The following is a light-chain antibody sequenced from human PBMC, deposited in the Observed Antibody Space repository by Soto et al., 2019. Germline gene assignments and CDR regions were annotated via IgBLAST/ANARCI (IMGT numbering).Light chain of an antibody. CDR1: QRVGSKY. CDR3: HQYGSSPHT. CDR2: GAS. Sequence: PGERGSLSCKASQRVGSKYLAWFQQKPGQTPRLLISGASTRATGIPDRFSVSGSGTDFTLTINRLEPEDFAVYDCHQYGSSPHTFCQGTRLEIK. J-gene: IGKJ5*01. V-gene: IGKV3-20*01.